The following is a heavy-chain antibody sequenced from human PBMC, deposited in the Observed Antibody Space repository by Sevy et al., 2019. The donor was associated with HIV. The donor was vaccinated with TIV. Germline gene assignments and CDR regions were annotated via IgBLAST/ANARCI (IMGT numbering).Heavy chain of an antibody. Sequence: GGSLRLSCAASGFTISSYWMAWFRQVPGKGLEWGANIKQDASEKKYVDSVKGRFTISRDNAKNSLYLQMNSLRVEDTAVYYCVRDGGTSGIDAFDIWGQGTMVTVSS. V-gene: IGHV3-7*01. D-gene: IGHD6-19*01. CDR3: VRDGGTSGIDAFDI. CDR2: IKQDASEK. J-gene: IGHJ3*02. CDR1: GFTISSYW.